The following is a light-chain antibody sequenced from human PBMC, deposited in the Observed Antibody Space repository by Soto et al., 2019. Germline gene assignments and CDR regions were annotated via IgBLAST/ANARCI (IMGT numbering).Light chain of an antibody. CDR3: QQYDNDSWT. Sequence: GDRVIITCRASQSISSWLAWYQQKPGKAPNLLIYKASTLKSGVPSRFSGSGSGTEFTLTISSLQPDDFATYYCQQYDNDSWTVGQGTKVELK. V-gene: IGKV1-5*03. CDR2: KAS. J-gene: IGKJ1*01. CDR1: QSISSW.